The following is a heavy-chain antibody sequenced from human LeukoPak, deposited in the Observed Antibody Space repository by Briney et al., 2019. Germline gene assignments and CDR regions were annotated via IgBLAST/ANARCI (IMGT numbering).Heavy chain of an antibody. CDR1: GGSISSSSYS. CDR3: ARRVVVTPSYYYYGMDV. Sequence: SETLSLTCTVSGGSISSSSYSWGWIRQPPGKGLEWIGSIYYSGSTYYNPSLKSRVTISVDTSKNQFSLKLSSVTAADTAVYYCARRVVVTPSYYYYGMDVWGQGTTVTVSS. V-gene: IGHV4-39*01. J-gene: IGHJ6*02. CDR2: IYYSGST. D-gene: IGHD2-21*02.